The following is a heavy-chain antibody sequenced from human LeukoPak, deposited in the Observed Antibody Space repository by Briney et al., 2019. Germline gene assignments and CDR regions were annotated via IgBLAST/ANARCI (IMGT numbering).Heavy chain of an antibody. CDR1: GFTFNTFW. Sequence: GGSLRLSCAASGFTFNTFWMSWVRQAPGRGLEWVANIKQDGSETYYLDSVKGRFTLSRDNARNSLHLQMTSLSAEDTAVYYCARARGFSVGWAVDAFDIWGPGTVVTVSS. CDR2: IKQDGSET. V-gene: IGHV3-7*01. J-gene: IGHJ3*02. D-gene: IGHD6-19*01. CDR3: ARARGFSVGWAVDAFDI.